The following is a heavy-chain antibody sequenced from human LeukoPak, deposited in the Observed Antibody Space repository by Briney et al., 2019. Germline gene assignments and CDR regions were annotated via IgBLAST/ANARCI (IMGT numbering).Heavy chain of an antibody. CDR2: INHSGST. J-gene: IGHJ4*02. CDR1: GGSFSGYY. Sequence: SETLSLTCTVYGGSFSGYYWSWIRQPPGKGLEWIGEINHSGSTNYNPSLKSRVTISVDTSKNQFSLKLSSVTAADTAVYYCARGGYCSGGSCHLVYWGQGTLVTVSS. V-gene: IGHV4-34*01. D-gene: IGHD2-15*01. CDR3: ARGGYCSGGSCHLVY.